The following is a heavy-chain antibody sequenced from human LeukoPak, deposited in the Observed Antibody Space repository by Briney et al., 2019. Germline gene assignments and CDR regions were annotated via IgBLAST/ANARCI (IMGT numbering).Heavy chain of an antibody. D-gene: IGHD2-2*01. V-gene: IGHV3-64D*06. CDR3: VKARGYCSTSSCFLEY. CDR1: GFTYSTYP. CDR2: ISRDGKTE. J-gene: IGHJ4*02. Sequence: GGSLRLSCSASGFTYSTYPIHWVRQPPGKGLEYVTAISRDGKTEYYADSVKGRLTISRVNTKNAIFLQMSSLSAEDSAVYDCVKARGYCSTSSCFLEYWGQGTLVIVSS.